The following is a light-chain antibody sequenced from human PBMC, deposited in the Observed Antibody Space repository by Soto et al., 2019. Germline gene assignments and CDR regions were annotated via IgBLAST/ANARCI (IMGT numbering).Light chain of an antibody. J-gene: IGKJ1*01. Sequence: DVQMTQSPSTLSASVGDKVTITCRASQSLPSTWLAWFQQRPGKAPNVLIYKVSALASGVSSRFSGGGSGAEFTLTFGSLQPDDFATYFCQQYAARSPWTFGRGTRV. CDR2: KVS. CDR3: QQYAARSPWT. CDR1: QSLPSTW. V-gene: IGKV1-5*03.